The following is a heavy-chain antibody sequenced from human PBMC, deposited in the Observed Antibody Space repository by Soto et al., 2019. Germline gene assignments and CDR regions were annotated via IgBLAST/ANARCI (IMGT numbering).Heavy chain of an antibody. CDR2: MDYSGGT. CDR3: ARGYRQSGYSSSWVFDY. J-gene: IGHJ4*02. Sequence: QVQLRESGPGLVKPSQTLSLTCTVSGGSINSGGYYWNWIRQHPGKGLEWLGYMDYSGGTYYNPCLRSRVIISADTSENHFSLKRSSVTAADTAVYFCARGYRQSGYSSSWVFDYWGQGTLVNVSS. V-gene: IGHV4-31*03. CDR1: GGSINSGGYY. D-gene: IGHD6-13*01.